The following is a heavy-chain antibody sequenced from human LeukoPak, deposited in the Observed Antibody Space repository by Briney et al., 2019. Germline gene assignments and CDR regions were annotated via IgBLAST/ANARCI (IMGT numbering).Heavy chain of an antibody. CDR1: GFTFSSYG. D-gene: IGHD6-19*01. CDR2: IRYDGSNK. CDR3: AKDLRAIAVSAPGYY. J-gene: IGHJ4*02. Sequence: PGGSLRLSCAASGFTFSSYGMHWVRQAPGKGLEWVAFIRYDGSNKYYADSVKGRFTISRDNSKNTLYLQMNSLRAEDTAVYYCAKDLRAIAVSAPGYYWGQGTLVTVSS. V-gene: IGHV3-30*02.